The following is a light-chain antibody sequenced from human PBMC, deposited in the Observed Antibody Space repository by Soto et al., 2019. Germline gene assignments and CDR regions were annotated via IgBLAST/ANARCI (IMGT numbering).Light chain of an antibody. Sequence: EIVLTQSPGTLSLSPGESATLSCRASQSVSSSYLAWYQQKPGQAPRLLIYGASSRATGIPDRFSGSGSGTDFSLTISRLEPEDFAVYYCQQYDSSPMYTFGQGTKLEIK. CDR3: QQYDSSPMYT. J-gene: IGKJ2*01. CDR1: QSVSSSY. CDR2: GAS. V-gene: IGKV3-20*01.